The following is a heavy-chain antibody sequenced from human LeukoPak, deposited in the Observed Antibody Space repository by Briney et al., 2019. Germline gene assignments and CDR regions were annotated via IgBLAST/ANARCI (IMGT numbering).Heavy chain of an antibody. V-gene: IGHV4-31*03. CDR1: GGSVSSGGYY. CDR3: ARAAAGTPLINWFDP. CDR2: IYYSGST. J-gene: IGHJ5*02. Sequence: SETLSLTCTVSGGSVSSGGYYWSWIRQHPGKGLEWVGYIYYSGSTCYNPSLKSRVTISVDTSKNQFSLKLSSVTAADTAVYYCARAAAGTPLINWFDPWGQGTLVTVSS. D-gene: IGHD6-13*01.